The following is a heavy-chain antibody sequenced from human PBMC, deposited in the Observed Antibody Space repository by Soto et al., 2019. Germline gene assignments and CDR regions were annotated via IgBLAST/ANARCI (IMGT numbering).Heavy chain of an antibody. V-gene: IGHV1-69*13. CDR2: IIPIFGTA. CDR3: ASNIVVVPAATHFYYYGMDV. D-gene: IGHD2-2*01. J-gene: IGHJ6*02. Sequence: GASVKVSCKASGGTFSSYAISWVRQAPGQGLEWMGGIIPIFGTANYAQKFQGRVTITADESTSTAYMELSSLRSEDTAVYYCASNIVVVPAATHFYYYGMDVWGQGTTVTVSS. CDR1: GGTFSSYA.